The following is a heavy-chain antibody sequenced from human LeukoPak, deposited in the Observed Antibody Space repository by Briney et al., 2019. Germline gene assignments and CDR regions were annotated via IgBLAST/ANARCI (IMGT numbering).Heavy chain of an antibody. J-gene: IGHJ6*02. CDR1: GFTFSSDG. CDR2: ISIGGSTT. D-gene: IGHD4-17*01. V-gene: IGHV3-48*03. Sequence: GGSLRLSCLASGFTFSSDGMNWVRQAPGKGLEWVSYISIGGSTTYYADSVKGRFTISRDDAKNSLYLQMNSLRAEDTATYYGAKDGTTETTNYFYAMDGWGQGTTVTVSS. CDR3: AKDGTTETTNYFYAMDG.